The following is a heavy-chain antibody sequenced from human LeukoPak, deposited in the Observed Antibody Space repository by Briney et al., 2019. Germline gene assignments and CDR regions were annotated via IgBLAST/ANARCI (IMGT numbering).Heavy chain of an antibody. CDR3: ARVGSTSCVDY. V-gene: IGHV3-48*03. CDR1: GFTFSSYE. J-gene: IGHJ4*02. Sequence: PGGSRRLSCAASGFTFSSYEMNWVRQVPGKGLEWVSYISSSGSTIYYADSVKGRFTISRDSAKNSLYLQMNSLRAEDTAVYYCARVGSTSCVDYWGQGTLVTVSS. D-gene: IGHD2-2*01. CDR2: ISSSGSTI.